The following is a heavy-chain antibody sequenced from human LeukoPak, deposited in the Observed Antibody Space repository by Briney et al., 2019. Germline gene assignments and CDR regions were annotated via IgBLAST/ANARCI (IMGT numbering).Heavy chain of an antibody. CDR2: IYSSGSI. Sequence: SETLSLICPVSGGSSSSYYWSWLRQPAGKGLEWIGRIYSSGSIHFNPSLTSRVTMSVDTSKKQFSLNLSSVTASDTAVYYCARERVDTALVGPRSYYYYMDVWGKGTTVTVSS. D-gene: IGHD5-18*01. CDR1: GGSSSSYY. CDR3: ARERVDTALVGPRSYYYYMDV. J-gene: IGHJ6*03. V-gene: IGHV4-4*07.